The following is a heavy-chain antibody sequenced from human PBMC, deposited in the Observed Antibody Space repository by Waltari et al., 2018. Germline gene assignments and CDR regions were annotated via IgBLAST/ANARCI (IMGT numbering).Heavy chain of an antibody. J-gene: IGHJ4*02. CDR1: GGTFSSYA. D-gene: IGHD3-22*01. V-gene: IGHV1-69*10. Sequence: QVQLVQSGAEVKKPGSSVKVPCKASGGTFSSYAISWVRQAPGQGLEWMGGIIPILGIANYAQKFQGRVTITADKSTSTAYMELSSLRSEDTAVYYCARVATYYYDSSGYYQGGYYFDYWGQGTLVTVSS. CDR2: IIPILGIA. CDR3: ARVATYYYDSSGYYQGGYYFDY.